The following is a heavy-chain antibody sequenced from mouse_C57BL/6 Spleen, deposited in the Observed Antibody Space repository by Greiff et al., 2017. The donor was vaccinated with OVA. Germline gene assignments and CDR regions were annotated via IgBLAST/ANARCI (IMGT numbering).Heavy chain of an antibody. Sequence: DVKLVESGGGLVKPGGSLKLSCAASGFTFSDYGMHWVRQAPEKGLEWVAYISSGSSTIYYADTVKGRFTISRDNAKNTLFLQMTSLRSEDTAMYYCARRTTVVATMDYWGQGTSVTVSS. CDR1: GFTFSDYG. CDR2: ISSGSSTI. CDR3: ARRTTVVATMDY. V-gene: IGHV5-17*01. J-gene: IGHJ4*01. D-gene: IGHD1-1*01.